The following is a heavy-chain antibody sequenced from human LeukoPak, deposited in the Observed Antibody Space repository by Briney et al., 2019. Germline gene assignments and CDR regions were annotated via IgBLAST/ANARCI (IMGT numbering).Heavy chain of an antibody. CDR1: GFTINSNY. CDR2: LYSDGRT. V-gene: IGHV3-53*01. D-gene: IGHD2-15*01. Sequence: GGSLRLSCAASGFTINSNYMNWVRQAPGKGLEWVSVLYSDGRTYYADSVKGRFTISRDTSKNTLYLQVNSLRAEDTAVYYCARGGGYYPIDYWGQGTLVTVSS. CDR3: ARGGGYYPIDY. J-gene: IGHJ4*02.